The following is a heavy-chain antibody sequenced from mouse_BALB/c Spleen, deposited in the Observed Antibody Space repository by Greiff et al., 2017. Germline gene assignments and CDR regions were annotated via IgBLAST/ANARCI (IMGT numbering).Heavy chain of an antibody. V-gene: IGHV2-9*02. CDR2: IWAGGST. D-gene: IGHD1-1*01. J-gene: IGHJ3*01. CDR3: AREGGYYGSSPWFAY. CDR1: GFSLTSYG. Sequence: QVQLKESGPGLVAPSQSLSITCTLSGFSLTSYGVHWVRQPPGKGLEWLGVIWAGGSTNYNSALMSRLSISKDNSKSQVFLKMNSLQTDDTAMYYCAREGGYYGSSPWFAYWGQGTLVTVSA.